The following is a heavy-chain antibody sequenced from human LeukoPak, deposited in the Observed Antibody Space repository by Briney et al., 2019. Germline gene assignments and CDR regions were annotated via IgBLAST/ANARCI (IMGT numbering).Heavy chain of an antibody. CDR1: GFTFSSYA. Sequence: PGGSLRLSCAASGFTFSSYAMSWVRQAPGKGLEWVSAISGSGGSTYYADSVKGRFTISRDNSKNTLYLQLNSLRAEDTAVYYCAKATSAYGDPLFDYWGQGTLVTVSS. CDR3: AKATSAYGDPLFDY. D-gene: IGHD4-17*01. CDR2: ISGSGGST. J-gene: IGHJ4*02. V-gene: IGHV3-23*01.